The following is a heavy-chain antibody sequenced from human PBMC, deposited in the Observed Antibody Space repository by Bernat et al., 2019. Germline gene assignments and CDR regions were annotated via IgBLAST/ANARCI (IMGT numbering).Heavy chain of an antibody. Sequence: QLQLQESGPGLVKPSETLSLTCTVSGGSISSSSYYWGWIRQPPGKGLEWIGSIYYSGSTYYNPSLKSRVTISEDTSKNQFSLKLSSVTAADTAVYYCASLPRYCGGDCYRGDAFDIGGQGTMVTVSS. D-gene: IGHD2-21*02. V-gene: IGHV4-39*01. CDR2: IYYSGST. CDR1: GGSISSSSYY. J-gene: IGHJ3*02. CDR3: ASLPRYCGGDCYRGDAFDI.